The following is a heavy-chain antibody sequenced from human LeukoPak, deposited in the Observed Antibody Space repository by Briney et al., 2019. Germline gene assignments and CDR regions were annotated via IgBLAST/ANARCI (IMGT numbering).Heavy chain of an antibody. J-gene: IGHJ4*02. Sequence: PGGSLRLSCAASGFTVSNNYLHWVRQAPGKGLEWVAVISYDGSNKYYADSVKGRFTISRDNSKNTLYLQMNSLRAEDTAVYYCAKVADIAARSPVEGLFDYWGQGTLVTVSS. D-gene: IGHD6-6*01. V-gene: IGHV3-30*18. CDR3: AKVADIAARSPVEGLFDY. CDR1: GFTVSNNY. CDR2: ISYDGSNK.